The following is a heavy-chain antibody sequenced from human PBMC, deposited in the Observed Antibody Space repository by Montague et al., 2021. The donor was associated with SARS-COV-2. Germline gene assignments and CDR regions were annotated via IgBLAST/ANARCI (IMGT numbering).Heavy chain of an antibody. CDR3: ARVPLYFEGFDS. CDR2: VNQSGGT. Sequence: SETLSLTCAVLGGSLSNNYWTWVRQPPGKGLEWIGEVNQSGGTTXXTPXRKGRVKISVNRSSNQMSLNLESVTAAATAVYYCARVPLYFEGFDSWGQGILVAVSS. V-gene: IGHV4-34*01. D-gene: IGHD3-9*01. J-gene: IGHJ4*02. CDR1: GGSLSNNY.